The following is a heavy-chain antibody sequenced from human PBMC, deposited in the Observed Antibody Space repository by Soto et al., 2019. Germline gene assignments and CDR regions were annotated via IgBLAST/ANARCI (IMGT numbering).Heavy chain of an antibody. CDR3: ARGLLYATTYFDY. Sequence: QVQLVQSGAEVKKPGASVKVSCKASGDTFTTNSLNWVRQAPVQGLEWMGGIIPVVGTTKYAQKYQDRVTITGDKSTNTAYMELSSLRSDDTAVYYCARGLLYATTYFDYWGQGTPVTVSS. J-gene: IGHJ4*02. CDR1: GDTFTTNS. CDR2: IIPVVGTT. V-gene: IGHV1-69*06. D-gene: IGHD2-8*01.